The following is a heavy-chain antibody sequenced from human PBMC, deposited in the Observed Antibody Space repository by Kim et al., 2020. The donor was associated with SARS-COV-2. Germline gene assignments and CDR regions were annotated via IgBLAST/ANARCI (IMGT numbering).Heavy chain of an antibody. D-gene: IGHD6-19*01. V-gene: IGHV4-34*01. CDR3: ARGGQWLVYYYGMDV. J-gene: IGHJ6*02. Sequence: PSHTGRVTISVDTSKNHFSMKLSSVTAADTAVYFCARGGQWLVYYYGMDVWGQGTTVTVSS.